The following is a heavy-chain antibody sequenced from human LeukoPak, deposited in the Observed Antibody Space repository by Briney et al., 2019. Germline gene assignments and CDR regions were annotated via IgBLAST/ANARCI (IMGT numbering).Heavy chain of an antibody. V-gene: IGHV3-15*01. CDR3: ATGGQCSGGSCYDY. Sequence: GGSLRLSCTASGFTFSNAWMSWVRQAPGKGLEWVGRIKSKTDGGTTDYAAPVKGRFTISRDDSKNTLYLQMNSLKTEDTAVYYGATGGQCSGGSCYDYGGQGTLVTVSS. CDR1: GFTFSNAW. CDR2: IKSKTDGGTT. J-gene: IGHJ4*02. D-gene: IGHD2-15*01.